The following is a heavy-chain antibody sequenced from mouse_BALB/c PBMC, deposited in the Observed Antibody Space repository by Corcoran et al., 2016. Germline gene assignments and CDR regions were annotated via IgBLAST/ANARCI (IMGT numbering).Heavy chain of an antibody. CDR3: ARWGQLGLPTWFAY. D-gene: IGHD3-1*01. CDR1: GYTFTNYG. J-gene: IGHJ3*01. Sequence: QIQLVQSGPELKKPGETVKISCKASGYTFTNYGMNWVKQAPGKGLKWMGWINTYTGEPTYADDFKGRFAFSLETSASTAYLQINNLKNEDTATYFCARWGQLGLPTWFAYWGQGTLVTVSA. V-gene: IGHV9-3-1*01. CDR2: INTYTGEP.